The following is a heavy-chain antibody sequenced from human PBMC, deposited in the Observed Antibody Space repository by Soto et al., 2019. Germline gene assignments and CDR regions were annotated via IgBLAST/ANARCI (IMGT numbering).Heavy chain of an antibody. J-gene: IGHJ6*01. CDR3: AKVGTWFPYYYYGMDV. CDR2: ISYDGSNK. CDR1: VFTFSIYG. D-gene: IGHD3-9*01. V-gene: IGHV3-30*18. Sequence: WGSLRVSCVFSVFTFSIYGMRWVRQAPGKGLEWVAVISYDGSNKYYADSVKGRFTISRDNSKNTLYLQMNSLRAEDTAVYYCAKVGTWFPYYYYGMDVWGQGTTVTVSS.